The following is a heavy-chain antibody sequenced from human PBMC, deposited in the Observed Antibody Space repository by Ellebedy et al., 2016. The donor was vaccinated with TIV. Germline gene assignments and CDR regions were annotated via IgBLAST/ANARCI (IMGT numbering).Heavy chain of an antibody. CDR2: VYYTGTT. D-gene: IGHD3-9*01. J-gene: IGHJ4*02. Sequence: SETLSLTCTVSGGSITNHYWNWIRQPPGKGLEWIGYVYYTGTTNYNPSLRSRVTISVDTSENQFSLNLNSVTAADTAVYFCARADWTYDILTGYSPNRFDYWGQGTLVSVSS. V-gene: IGHV4-59*11. CDR3: ARADWTYDILTGYSPNRFDY. CDR1: GGSITNHY.